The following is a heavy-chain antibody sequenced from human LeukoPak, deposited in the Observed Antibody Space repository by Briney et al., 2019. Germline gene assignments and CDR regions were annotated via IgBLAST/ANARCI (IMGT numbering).Heavy chain of an antibody. Sequence: ASVKVSCKASGYTFTTYAMNWVRQAPGQGLEWMGWINTDTGNPTYAQGFTGRFVFSLDTSVSTAYLQISSLKAEDTAVYYCAKEGQYSSSWYLGYWGQGTLVTVSS. CDR2: INTDTGNP. V-gene: IGHV7-4-1*02. D-gene: IGHD6-13*01. CDR3: AKEGQYSSSWYLGY. J-gene: IGHJ4*02. CDR1: GYTFTTYA.